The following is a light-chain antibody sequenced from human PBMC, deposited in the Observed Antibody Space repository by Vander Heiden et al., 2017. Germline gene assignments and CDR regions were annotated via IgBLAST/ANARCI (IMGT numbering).Light chain of an antibody. CDR3: SSYTRSSTWV. V-gene: IGLV2-18*02. CDR2: EVD. CDR1: SSDVGTYNR. Sequence: QSALTQPPSVSESPGQSVTISCTGTSSDVGTYNRVSWYQQPPGTAPKLMIYEVDFRPSGVPDRFSGSKSVNTASLTISGLLAEDEAHYYCSSYTRSSTWVFGGGTKLTVL. J-gene: IGLJ3*02.